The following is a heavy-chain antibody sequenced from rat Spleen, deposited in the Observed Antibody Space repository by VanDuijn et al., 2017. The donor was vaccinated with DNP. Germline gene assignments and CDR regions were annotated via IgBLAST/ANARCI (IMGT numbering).Heavy chain of an antibody. D-gene: IGHD1-4*01. CDR1: GFTFSDYN. Sequence: EVQLVESGGGLVQPGRSLKLSCAASGFTFSDYNMAWVRQAPKKGLEWVATIIYDGSKTYYRDSVKGRFTISRDNAKRTLYLQMNSLWSEDTATYYCTRGSSLPGYLDYWGQGTLVTVSS. CDR2: IIYDGSKT. CDR3: TRGSSLPGYLDY. V-gene: IGHV5S10*01. J-gene: IGHJ3*01.